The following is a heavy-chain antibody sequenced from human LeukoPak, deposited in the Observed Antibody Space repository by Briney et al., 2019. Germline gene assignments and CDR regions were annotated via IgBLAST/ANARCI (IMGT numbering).Heavy chain of an antibody. CDR2: ISWNSGTI. V-gene: IGHV3-9*01. Sequence: GGSLRLSCAASGFTFDDYAMHWVRQAPGKGLEWVSGISWNSGTIDYADSVKGRFTISRDNAKNSLYLQMNNVRTEDTALYYCAKGHGVLTYYYINYWGQGTLVTVSS. CDR1: GFTFDDYA. CDR3: AKGHGVLTYYYINY. J-gene: IGHJ4*02. D-gene: IGHD3-9*01.